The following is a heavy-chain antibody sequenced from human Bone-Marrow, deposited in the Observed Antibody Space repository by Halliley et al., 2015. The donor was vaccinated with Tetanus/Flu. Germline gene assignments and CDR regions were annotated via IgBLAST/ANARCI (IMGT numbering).Heavy chain of an antibody. Sequence: GLQGMGIIFPADSDTKYSPSFQGQVTISVDKSVNAAYLQWSSLKASDSGIYFCARVTNSSDYWGQGTLVTVSS. D-gene: IGHD2-21*02. J-gene: IGHJ4*02. V-gene: IGHV5-51*01. CDR2: IFPADSDT. CDR3: ARVTNSSDY.